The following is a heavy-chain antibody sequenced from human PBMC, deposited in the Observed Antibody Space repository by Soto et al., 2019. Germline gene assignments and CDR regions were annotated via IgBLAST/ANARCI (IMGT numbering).Heavy chain of an antibody. CDR2: IIPIVDTA. CDR1: RDTFSNYG. D-gene: IGHD5-18*01. V-gene: IGHV1-69*12. J-gene: IGHJ3*02. CDR3: ARDLETSMVTSAFDI. Sequence: QVQLVQSGAEVKKPGSSVKVSCKASRDTFSNYGVSWVRQAPGQGLEWMGGIIPIVDTANYAQKFLGRVTFTADESTSTVYMELSSLRSEDTAVYYCARDLETSMVTSAFDIWGQGTIVTVSS.